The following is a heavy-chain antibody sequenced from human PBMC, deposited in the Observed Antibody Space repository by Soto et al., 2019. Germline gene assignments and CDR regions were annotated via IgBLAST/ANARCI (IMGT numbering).Heavy chain of an antibody. V-gene: IGHV3-9*01. D-gene: IGHD1-26*01. CDR2: ITWNSANK. CDR1: GFTFDDYA. Sequence: SLRLSCAASGFTFDDYAIHWARQAPGKGLERDSGITWNSANKDYADSVKGRFTISRDNAKNSLYLQMSSLRPEDTAIYLCAGGRPLGQLGYYLGSWGKGSLVTVSS. J-gene: IGHJ4*02. CDR3: AGGRPLGQLGYYLGS.